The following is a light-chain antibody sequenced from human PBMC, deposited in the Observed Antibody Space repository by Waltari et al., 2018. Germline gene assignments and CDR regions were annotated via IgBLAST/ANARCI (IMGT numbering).Light chain of an antibody. Sequence: EIVLTQSPGTLSLSPGERATLSSRASQRVTSNYLAWYQQKPGQAPRLLIYGASSRPTDIPGRFSGSGSGTDFTLTISRLEPEDFAVYYCQHYGSSPETFGQGTKLEIK. CDR2: GAS. J-gene: IGKJ2*01. CDR3: QHYGSSPET. V-gene: IGKV3-20*01. CDR1: QRVTSNY.